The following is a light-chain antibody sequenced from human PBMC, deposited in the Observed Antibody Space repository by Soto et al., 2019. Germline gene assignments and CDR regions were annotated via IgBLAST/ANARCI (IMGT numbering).Light chain of an antibody. V-gene: IGKV1-39*01. CDR3: QQNYIVPPT. CDR1: QPISTL. J-gene: IGKJ1*01. Sequence: DIQMTQSPSSLSANIGDRINITCRASQPISTLLNWYQQKAGRAPSLLISGASALQSEVPSRFSGSGSATDFTLTISTLQREDLATYYCQQNYIVPPTFGQGTRV. CDR2: GAS.